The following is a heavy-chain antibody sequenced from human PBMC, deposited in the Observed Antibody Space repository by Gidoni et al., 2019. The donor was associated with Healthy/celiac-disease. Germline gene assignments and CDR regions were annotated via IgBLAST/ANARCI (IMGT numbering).Heavy chain of an antibody. CDR3: AKAHSSSWSYYYYGMDV. Sequence: EVQLVESGGGLVQPGRSLRLSCAASGFTFDAYAMHWVRQAPGKGLEWFSGIGWNSGSIGYADSVKGRFTISRDNAKNSLYLQMNSLRAEDTALYYCAKAHSSSWSYYYYGMDVWGQGTTVTVSS. V-gene: IGHV3-9*01. CDR1: GFTFDAYA. D-gene: IGHD6-13*01. CDR2: IGWNSGSI. J-gene: IGHJ6*02.